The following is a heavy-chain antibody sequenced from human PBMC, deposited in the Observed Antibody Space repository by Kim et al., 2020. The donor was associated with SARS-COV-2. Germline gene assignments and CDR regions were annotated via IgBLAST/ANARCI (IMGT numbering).Heavy chain of an antibody. J-gene: IGHJ3*02. CDR2: IYYSGST. Sequence: SETLSLTCTVSGDSISSSSYYWGWIRQPPGKGLEWIGSIYYSGSTYYNPSLKSRVTISVDTSKNQFSLKLTSVTAADTAVYYCARLLLSGTRAFDIWGQG. CDR3: ARLLLSGTRAFDI. D-gene: IGHD3-10*01. V-gene: IGHV4-39*01. CDR1: GDSISSSSYY.